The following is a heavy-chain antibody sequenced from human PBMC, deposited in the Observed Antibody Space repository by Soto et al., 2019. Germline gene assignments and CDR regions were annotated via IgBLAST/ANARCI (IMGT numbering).Heavy chain of an antibody. CDR3: ARGGAMGVDY. Sequence: EVQLVESGGGVVQPEGSLRLSCTASGFTFNTHWMHWVRQAPGKGLVLVSRIYFDGITTNYADSVKGRLTVSRDNAKNTVYLHVNTLRDEDTAVYYCARGGAMGVDYWGQGTLVTVSS. CDR2: IYFDGITT. CDR1: GFTFNTHW. D-gene: IGHD1-26*01. J-gene: IGHJ4*02. V-gene: IGHV3-74*01.